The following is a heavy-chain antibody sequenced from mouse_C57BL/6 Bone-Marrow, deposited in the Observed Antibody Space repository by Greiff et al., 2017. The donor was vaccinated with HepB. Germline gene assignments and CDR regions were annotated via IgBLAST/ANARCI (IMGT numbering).Heavy chain of an antibody. CDR3: ARPIYYGSNYYFDY. V-gene: IGHV5-17*01. D-gene: IGHD1-1*01. J-gene: IGHJ2*01. CDR2: ISSGSSTI. Sequence: EVQLVESGGGLVKPGGSLKLSCAASGFTFSDYGMHWVRQAPEKGLEWVAYISSGSSTIYYADTVKGRFTISSDNSKNTLFLQMTSWRSEDTAMFYCARPIYYGSNYYFDYWGQGTILTVSS. CDR1: GFTFSDYG.